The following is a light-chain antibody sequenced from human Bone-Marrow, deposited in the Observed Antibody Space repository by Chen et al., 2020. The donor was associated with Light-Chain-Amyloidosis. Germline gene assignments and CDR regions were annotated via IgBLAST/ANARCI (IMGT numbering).Light chain of an antibody. CDR3: SSFTSSSSYV. J-gene: IGLJ1*01. CDR2: AVS. V-gene: IGLV2-14*01. Sequence: QSALTQPASVSGSPGQSITLSCTGTSVDVGTYNYFSWYQQHPGKAPKVMIYAVSNRPSGVSNSFAGSKSGNTASLTISGLQAEDEADYYCSSFTSSSSYVFGPGTKVTVL. CDR1: SVDVGTYNY.